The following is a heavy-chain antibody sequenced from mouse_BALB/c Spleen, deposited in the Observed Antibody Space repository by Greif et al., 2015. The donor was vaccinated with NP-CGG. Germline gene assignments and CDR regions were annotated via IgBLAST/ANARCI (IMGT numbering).Heavy chain of an antibody. CDR3: TRSEGNYYFDY. V-gene: IGHV1-69*02. D-gene: IGHD2-1*01. CDR1: GYTFTSYW. J-gene: IGHJ2*01. CDR2: IYPSDSYT. Sequence: QVQLQQPGAGLVRPGASVKLSCKASGYTFTSYWINWVKQRPGQGLEWIGNIYPSDSYTNYNQKFKDKATLTVDKSSSTAYMQLSSPTSEDSAVYYCTRSEGNYYFDYWGQGTTLTVSS.